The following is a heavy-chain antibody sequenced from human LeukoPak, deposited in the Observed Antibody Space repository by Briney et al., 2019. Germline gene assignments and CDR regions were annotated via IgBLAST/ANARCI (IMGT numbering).Heavy chain of an antibody. CDR3: ATNYYGSGSYTYYFDY. CDR1: GGTFSSYT. D-gene: IGHD3-10*01. CDR2: IIPILGIA. V-gene: IGHV1-69*02. Sequence: SVKVSCKASGGTFSSYTISWVRQAPGQGLEWMGRIIPILGIANYAQKFQGRVTITADKSTSTAYMELGSLRSEDTAVYYCATNYYGSGSYTYYFDYWGQGTLVTVSS. J-gene: IGHJ4*02.